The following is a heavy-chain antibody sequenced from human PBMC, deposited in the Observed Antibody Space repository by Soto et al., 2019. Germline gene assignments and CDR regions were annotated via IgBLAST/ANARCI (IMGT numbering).Heavy chain of an antibody. V-gene: IGHV1-69*13. CDR3: AKADWNGHYFDY. J-gene: IGHJ4*02. CDR2: IIPIFGTA. CDR1: GGTFSSYA. D-gene: IGHD1-1*01. Sequence: ASVKVSCKASGGTFSSYAISWVRQAPGQGLEWMGGIIPIFGTANYAQKFQGRVTITADESTSTAYMELSSLRSEDTAVYYCAKADWNGHYFDYWGQGTLVTVSS.